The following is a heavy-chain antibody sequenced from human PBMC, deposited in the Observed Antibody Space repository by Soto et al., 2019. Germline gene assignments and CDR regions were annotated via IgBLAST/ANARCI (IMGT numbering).Heavy chain of an antibody. J-gene: IGHJ4*02. Sequence: QITLKESGPSLVKPTQTLTLPCTFSGFSLTTNGVGVGWIRQSPVEALVWLALIYWDDDKRSSTSLKSRLTITKDASKNRTALTMTNRDSVDTATYYCAYYGYYSSSWFPEYWGQGTLVNVSS. D-gene: IGHD6-13*01. CDR3: AYYGYYSSSWFPEY. CDR1: GFSLTTNGVG. V-gene: IGHV2-5*02. CDR2: IYWDDDK.